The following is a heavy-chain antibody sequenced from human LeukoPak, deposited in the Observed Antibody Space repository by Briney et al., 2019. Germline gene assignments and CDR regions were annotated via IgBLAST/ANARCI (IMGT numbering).Heavy chain of an antibody. Sequence: PGGSLRLSCAASGFTVITNDMTWVRQAPGKGLEWVSVLYSDGNTKYADSVQGRFTISRDNSKNTLYLEMNSLSPDDTAVYYCARGVEPLAANTLAYWGQASLVTLSS. V-gene: IGHV3-53*01. J-gene: IGHJ4*02. D-gene: IGHD1-14*01. CDR3: ARGVEPLAANTLAY. CDR1: GFTVITND. CDR2: LYSDGNT.